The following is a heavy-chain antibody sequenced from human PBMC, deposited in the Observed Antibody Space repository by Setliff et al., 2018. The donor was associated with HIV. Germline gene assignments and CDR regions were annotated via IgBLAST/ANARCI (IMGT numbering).Heavy chain of an antibody. CDR2: ITCSSETI. Sequence: PGGSLRLSCKATGFTFIRYAMTWVRKAPVKGLEWVSYITCSSETIYYAVSVKGLFTISSDNPKNSLYLQMNTLRAEDTAVYYCARGKIVVLPAAMRPFDYWGQGTLVTVSS. V-gene: IGHV3-48*04. CDR1: GFTFIRYA. J-gene: IGHJ4*02. CDR3: ARGKIVVLPAAMRPFDY. D-gene: IGHD2-2*01.